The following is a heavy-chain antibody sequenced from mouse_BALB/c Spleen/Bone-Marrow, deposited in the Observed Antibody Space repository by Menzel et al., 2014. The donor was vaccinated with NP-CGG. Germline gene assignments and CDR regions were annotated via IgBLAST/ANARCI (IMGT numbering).Heavy chain of an antibody. D-gene: IGHD2-14*01. J-gene: IGHJ4*01. CDR3: AKQDYYRYDYAMDY. Sequence: QVQLQQSGPGLVSPSQRLSITCTVSGFSLTSYGVSWVRRPPGRGLEWLGIIWGDGSTKYHSALISRLSISKDNSKSQVFLKLNSLQTDDTATYYCAKQDYYRYDYAMDYWGQGTSVTVSS. CDR1: GFSLTSYG. V-gene: IGHV2-3*01. CDR2: IWGDGST.